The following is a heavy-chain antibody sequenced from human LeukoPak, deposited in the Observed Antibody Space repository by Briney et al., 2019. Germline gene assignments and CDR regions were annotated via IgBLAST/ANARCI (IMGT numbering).Heavy chain of an antibody. Sequence: GESLKISCKGSGYSFTTYWIGWARQMPGKGLEWMGIIYPRDSDTRYSPSFQGQVTISADKSITTAYLQWSSLKASDTAMYYCARLTNYDPDYYYYGMDVWGQGTTVTVSS. CDR1: GYSFTTYW. CDR3: ARLTNYDPDYYYYGMDV. D-gene: IGHD4/OR15-4a*01. CDR2: IYPRDSDT. J-gene: IGHJ6*02. V-gene: IGHV5-51*01.